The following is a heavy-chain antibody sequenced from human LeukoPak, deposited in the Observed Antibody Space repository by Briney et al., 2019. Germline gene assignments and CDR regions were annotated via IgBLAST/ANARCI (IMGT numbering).Heavy chain of an antibody. CDR1: GFTFSSYA. D-gene: IGHD3-10*01. Sequence: GGSLRLSCAASGFTFSSYAMHWVRQAPGKGLEWVAVISYDGSNKYYADSVKGRFTISRDNSKNTLYLQMNSLRAEDTAVYYCARGSRQDLWFGELLFGYWGQGTLVTVSS. J-gene: IGHJ4*02. CDR3: ARGSRQDLWFGELLFGY. V-gene: IGHV3-30-3*01. CDR2: ISYDGSNK.